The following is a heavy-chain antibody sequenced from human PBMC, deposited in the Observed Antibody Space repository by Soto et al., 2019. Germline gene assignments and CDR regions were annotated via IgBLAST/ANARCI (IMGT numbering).Heavy chain of an antibody. D-gene: IGHD6-19*01. CDR3: ARDEKAVAGTTLYYYYGMDV. J-gene: IGHJ6*02. Sequence: PSQTLSLTCAISGDSVSSNSAAWNWIRQSPSRGLEWLGRTYYRSKWYNDYAVSVKSRITINPDTSKNQFSLQPNSVTPEDTAVYYCARDEKAVAGTTLYYYYGMDVWGQGTTVTVSS. V-gene: IGHV6-1*01. CDR1: GDSVSSNSAA. CDR2: TYYRSKWYN.